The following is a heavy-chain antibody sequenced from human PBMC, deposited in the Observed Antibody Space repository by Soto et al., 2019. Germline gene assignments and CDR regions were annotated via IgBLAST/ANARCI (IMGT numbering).Heavy chain of an antibody. J-gene: IGHJ2*01. CDR1: GFSFNFYA. CDR2: ISNDGSSE. D-gene: IGHD5-18*01. CDR3: VRDSGTNYGAFWYFDL. Sequence: QVHLVESGGGVVQPGRSLRISCAATGFSFNFYAMYWVRQAPGKGLEWVAMISNDGSSENYADSVRGRFIISRENSKKTLFLQMNSLRPEDTATYYCVRDSGTNYGAFWYFDLWGRGTLVTVSS. V-gene: IGHV3-30-3*01.